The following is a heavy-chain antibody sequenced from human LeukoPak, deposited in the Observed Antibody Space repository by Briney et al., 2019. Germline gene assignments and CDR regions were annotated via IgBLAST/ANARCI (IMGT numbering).Heavy chain of an antibody. V-gene: IGHV4-39*01. CDR3: AQSLGSGNWIGNWFDP. CDR1: GGSISSSSHS. J-gene: IGHJ5*02. D-gene: IGHD1-1*01. CDR2: IYYTGRT. Sequence: SEILSLTCTVSGGSISSSSHSWGWIRQPPGKGLEWTGTIYYTGRTYYNPSLESRLTISVDTSKNQFSLKLTSVTAADTAIYYCAQSLGSGNWIGNWFDPWGQGTLVTVSS.